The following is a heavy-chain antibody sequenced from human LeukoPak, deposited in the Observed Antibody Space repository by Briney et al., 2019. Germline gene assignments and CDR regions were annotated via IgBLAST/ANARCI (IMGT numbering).Heavy chain of an antibody. J-gene: IGHJ5*02. D-gene: IGHD3-10*01. CDR3: ARSRQASGLLSS. CDR2: IYDRGPA. CDR1: GGAIASGGYS. Sequence: SETLSLTCTVSGGAIASGGYSWNWIRQSPGKGLEWIGCIYDRGPAYYNPSLRSRFTISVDRPKNQFFLNVTSLTAADTAVYYCARSRQASGLLSSWGQGTPVVVSS. V-gene: IGHV4-30-2*06.